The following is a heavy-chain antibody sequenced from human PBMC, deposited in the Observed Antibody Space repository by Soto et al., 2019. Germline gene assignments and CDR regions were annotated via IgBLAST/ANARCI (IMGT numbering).Heavy chain of an antibody. J-gene: IGHJ4*02. CDR2: IWYDGSNE. Sequence: GXSLRLSCAASGFTLSTYGMHWVRQAPGKGLEWVAVIWYDGSNEYYADSVKGRFTISRDNSKNTLYLQMNTLRAEDTAIYYCARSNHASGLSFLDYWGQGTLVTVSS. V-gene: IGHV3-33*01. CDR3: ARSNHASGLSFLDY. D-gene: IGHD3-10*01. CDR1: GFTLSTYG.